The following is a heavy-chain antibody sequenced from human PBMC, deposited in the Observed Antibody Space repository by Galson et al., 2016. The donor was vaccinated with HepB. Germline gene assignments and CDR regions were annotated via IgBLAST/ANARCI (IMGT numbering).Heavy chain of an antibody. D-gene: IGHD2-21*02. CDR2: ISYDGSNE. CDR3: ASFGHVVVTGIHDFDY. J-gene: IGHJ4*02. CDR1: GFTFNSYA. V-gene: IGHV3-30*03. Sequence: SLRLSCAASGFTFNSYAMHWVRQAPGKGPEWVAAISYDGSNEYYGDSVKGRFTLSRDNSKKTVYLQMNSLRAEDTAVYYCASFGHVVVTGIHDFDYWGQGTLVTVSS.